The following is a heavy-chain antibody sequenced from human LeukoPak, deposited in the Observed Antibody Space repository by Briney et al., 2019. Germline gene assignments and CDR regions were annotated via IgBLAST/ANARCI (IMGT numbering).Heavy chain of an antibody. J-gene: IGHJ3*02. D-gene: IGHD2-15*01. Sequence: GASVKVSCKASGYTLTGYYMHWVRQAPGQGLEWMGWINPNSGGTNYAQKFQGRVTMTRDTSISTAYMELSRLRSDDTAVYYCARDSCSGGSCYSLDAFDIWGQGTMVTVSS. CDR2: INPNSGGT. CDR3: ARDSCSGGSCYSLDAFDI. CDR1: GYTLTGYY. V-gene: IGHV1-2*02.